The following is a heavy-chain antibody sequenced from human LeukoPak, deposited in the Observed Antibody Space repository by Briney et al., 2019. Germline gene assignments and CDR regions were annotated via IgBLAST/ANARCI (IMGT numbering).Heavy chain of an antibody. CDR3: ATVGAFY. D-gene: IGHD1-26*01. CDR1: GFTFSDYS. CDR2: ISGSSSTI. V-gene: IGHV3-48*01. Sequence: GGSLRLSCAVSGFTFSDYSMNWVRQAPGKGLEWVSYISGSSSTIYYTGFVKGRFTISRDNAKNSLYPQMNSLRAEDTAVYYCATVGAFYWGQGTLVTVSS. J-gene: IGHJ4*02.